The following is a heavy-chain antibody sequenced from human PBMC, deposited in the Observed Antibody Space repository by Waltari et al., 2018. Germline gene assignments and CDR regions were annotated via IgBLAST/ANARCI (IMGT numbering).Heavy chain of an antibody. CDR1: GYSFTSYW. CDR2: IYPSDVDT. V-gene: IGHV5-51*01. CDR3: ARLYGVYTGGRPYGYFDH. Sequence: EVQLVQSGAEVKKPGESLKISCKGSGYSFTSYWTAWVRQMPGKGLEWMGIIYPSDVDTRYSPSFQGQVTISADKSISTAFLQWNSLKASDTAMYYCARLYGVYTGGRPYGYFDHWGQGTLITVSS. D-gene: IGHD4-17*01. J-gene: IGHJ1*01.